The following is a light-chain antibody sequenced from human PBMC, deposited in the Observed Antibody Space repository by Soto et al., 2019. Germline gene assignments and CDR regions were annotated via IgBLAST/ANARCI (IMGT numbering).Light chain of an antibody. CDR2: GAS. J-gene: IGKJ5*01. CDR3: QQYNNWPIT. CDR1: QSVSNT. V-gene: IGKV3-15*01. Sequence: EIVMTQSPATLSVSPGERATLSCRASQSVSNTLAWFQQKPGQAPRLLIYGASTRATGIPARFSGSGSGTEFTLTISSLQSEDFAVYYCQQYNNWPITFGQGTRLEIQ.